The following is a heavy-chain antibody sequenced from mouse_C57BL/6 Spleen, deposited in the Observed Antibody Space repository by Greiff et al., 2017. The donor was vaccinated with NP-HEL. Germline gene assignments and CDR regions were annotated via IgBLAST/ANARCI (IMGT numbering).Heavy chain of an antibody. CDR1: GYTFTSYW. CDR3: ARPFGYGSSYWYFDV. V-gene: IGHV1-69*01. CDR2: IDPSDSYT. J-gene: IGHJ1*03. Sequence: QVQLQQPGAELVMPGASVKLSCKASGYTFTSYWMHWVQQRPGQGLEWIGEIDPSDSYTNYNQKVKGKSTLTVDKSSSTAYMQLSSLTSEDSAVYYCARPFGYGSSYWYFDVWGTGTTVTVSS. D-gene: IGHD1-1*01.